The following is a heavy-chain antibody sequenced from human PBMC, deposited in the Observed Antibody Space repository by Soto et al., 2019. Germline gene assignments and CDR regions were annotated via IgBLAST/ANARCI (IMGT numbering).Heavy chain of an antibody. CDR3: ARVPYCSSTSCYPTPFWFDP. J-gene: IGHJ5*02. Sequence: SETLSLTCTVSGGSISSGGYYWSWIRQHPGKGLEWIGYIYYSGSTYYNPSLKSRVTISVDTSKNQFSLKLSSGTAADTAVYYCARVPYCSSTSCYPTPFWFDPWGQGTLVTVSS. CDR1: GGSISSGGYY. V-gene: IGHV4-31*03. CDR2: IYYSGST. D-gene: IGHD2-2*01.